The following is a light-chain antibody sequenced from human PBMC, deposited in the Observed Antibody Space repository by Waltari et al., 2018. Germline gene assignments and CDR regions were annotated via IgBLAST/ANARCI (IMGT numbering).Light chain of an antibody. V-gene: IGLV3-25*02. Sequence: SYELTQPPSVSVSPGQTARNTCPADALPMQYAYWYQQKPGQAPELLIYKYSQRPSGIPERFSGSKSGTTDTLAISGLQAEDEADYHCPAGDNSLNDEVFGRGTKVTVL. CDR3: PAGDNSLNDEV. CDR1: ALPMQY. CDR2: KYS. J-gene: IGLJ2*01.